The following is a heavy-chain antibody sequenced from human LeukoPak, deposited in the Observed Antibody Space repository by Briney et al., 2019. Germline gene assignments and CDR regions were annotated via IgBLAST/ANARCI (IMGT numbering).Heavy chain of an antibody. J-gene: IGHJ4*02. CDR1: GGSISSYY. Sequence: SETLSLTCTVSGGSISSYYWSWIRQPAGKGLEWIGRIYTSGSTNYNPSLKSRVTMSVDTSKNRFSLKLSSVTAADTAVYYCAREKYYDRWGLIDYWGQGTLVTVSS. CDR3: AREKYYDRWGLIDY. V-gene: IGHV4-4*07. D-gene: IGHD3-22*01. CDR2: IYTSGST.